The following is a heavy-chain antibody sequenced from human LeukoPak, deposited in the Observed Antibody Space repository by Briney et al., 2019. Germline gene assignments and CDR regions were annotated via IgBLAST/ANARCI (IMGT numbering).Heavy chain of an antibody. D-gene: IGHD5-18*01. CDR1: GGSISSSSYY. CDR3: ASQIQLWRIDY. J-gene: IGHJ4*02. CDR2: IYYSGST. V-gene: IGHV4-39*01. Sequence: SETLSLTCTVSGGSISSSSYYWGWIRQPPGKGLEWIGSIYYSGSTYYNPSLKSRVTISVDTSKNQFSLKLSSETAADTAVYYCASQIQLWRIDYWGQGTLVTVSS.